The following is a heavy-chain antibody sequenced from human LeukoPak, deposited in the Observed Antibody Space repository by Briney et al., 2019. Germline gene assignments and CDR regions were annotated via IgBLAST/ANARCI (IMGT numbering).Heavy chain of an antibody. CDR3: AIYDSSGFGY. Sequence: PGGSLRLSCAASEFSFSSYSMNWVRQAPGKGLEWVSSISSSSSWIFYADSVKGRFTISRDNAKNSLFLQMNSLRAEDTAVYYCAIYDSSGFGYWGQGTLVTVSS. J-gene: IGHJ4*02. D-gene: IGHD3-22*01. V-gene: IGHV3-21*01. CDR2: ISSSSSWI. CDR1: EFSFSSYS.